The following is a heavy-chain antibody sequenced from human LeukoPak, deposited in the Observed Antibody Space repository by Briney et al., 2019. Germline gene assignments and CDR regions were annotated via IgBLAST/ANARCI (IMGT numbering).Heavy chain of an antibody. D-gene: IGHD2-2*01. CDR3: ARAPITSPFYFDY. Sequence: GGSLRLSCTASGFAFNEHGMSWVRQVPGKGLEWVSGINWSGGSTGYADPLRGRFTISRNNAKNSLYLQMDSLRAEDTALYYCARAPITSPFYFDYWGQGTLVTVSS. CDR1: GFAFNEHG. J-gene: IGHJ4*02. V-gene: IGHV3-20*04. CDR2: INWSGGST.